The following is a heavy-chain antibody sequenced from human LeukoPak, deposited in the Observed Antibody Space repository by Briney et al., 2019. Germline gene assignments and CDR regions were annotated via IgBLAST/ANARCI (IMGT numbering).Heavy chain of an antibody. CDR3: ARGPYYALGIYFDY. CDR1: GGSISGDY. CDR2: IYSSGRT. J-gene: IGHJ4*02. Sequence: SETLSLTCTVSGGSISGDYWSWIRQPAGKGLEWIGRIYSSGRTDYNPSLKSRVTMSVDTSKNQFSLKLNSVTAADTAVYYCARGPYYALGIYFDYWGQGTLVTVSS. V-gene: IGHV4-4*07. D-gene: IGHD3-3*01.